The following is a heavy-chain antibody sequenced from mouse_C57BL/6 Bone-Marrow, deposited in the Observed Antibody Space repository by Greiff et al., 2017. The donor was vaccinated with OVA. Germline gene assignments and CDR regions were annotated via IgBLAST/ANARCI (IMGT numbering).Heavy chain of an antibody. CDR2: ISDGGSYT. D-gene: IGHD1-1*01. Sequence: RVESGGGLVKPGGSLKLSCAASGFTFSSYAMSWVRQTPEKRLEWVATISDGGSYTYYPDNVKGRFTISRDNAKNNLYLQMSHLRSEDTAMDYCARAPDYYGSSGAYWGQGTLVTVSA. V-gene: IGHV5-4*01. CDR1: GFTFSSYA. J-gene: IGHJ3*01. CDR3: ARAPDYYGSSGAY.